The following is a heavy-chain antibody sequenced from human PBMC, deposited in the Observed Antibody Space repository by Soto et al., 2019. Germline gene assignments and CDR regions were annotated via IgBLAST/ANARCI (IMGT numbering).Heavy chain of an antibody. V-gene: IGHV4-61*01. Sequence: QVQLQESGPGLVKPSETLSLTCTVSGGSVSSGSYCWSWIRQPPGKGLEWIGYIYYSGSTNYNPSHKSRVTLSVDTSKNRFSLTLTPVTAADTVVYYCSSNGYSSGYRAYWDQGTLLTVSS. CDR3: SSNGYSSGYRAY. CDR2: IYYSGST. D-gene: IGHD6-19*01. CDR1: GGSVSSGSYC. J-gene: IGHJ4*02.